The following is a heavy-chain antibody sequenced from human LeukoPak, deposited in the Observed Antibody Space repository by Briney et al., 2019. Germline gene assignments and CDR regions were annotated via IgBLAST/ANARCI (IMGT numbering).Heavy chain of an antibody. V-gene: IGHV3-64*01. Sequence: GGSLRLSCVASGFTFSSYAMHWVRQAPGKGLEYVSAISSNGGSTYYANSVKGRFTISRDNSKNTLYLQMGSLRAEDMAVYYCARGRRLDYYYYYYMDVWGKGTTVTVSS. CDR1: GFTFSSYA. CDR2: ISSNGGST. CDR3: ARGRRLDYYYYYYMDV. J-gene: IGHJ6*03.